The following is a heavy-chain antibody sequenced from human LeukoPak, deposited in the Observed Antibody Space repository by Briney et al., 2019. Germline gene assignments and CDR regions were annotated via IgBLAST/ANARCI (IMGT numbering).Heavy chain of an antibody. CDR3: ARDTRHRYCSSTSCYRGWLDP. Sequence: ASVNVSCKASGYTFTSYYMHWVRQAPGQGLEGMGGIIPIFGTANYAQKFQGRVTITADESTRTAYMERSSLRSEDTAVYYCARDTRHRYCSSTSCYRGWLDPWGQGTLVTVSS. J-gene: IGHJ5*02. CDR2: IIPIFGTA. V-gene: IGHV1-69*13. CDR1: GYTFTSYY. D-gene: IGHD2-2*01.